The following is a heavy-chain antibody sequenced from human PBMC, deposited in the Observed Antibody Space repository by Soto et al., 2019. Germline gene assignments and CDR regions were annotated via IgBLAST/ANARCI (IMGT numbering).Heavy chain of an antibody. D-gene: IGHD1-7*01. CDR2: IYYSGST. CDR1: GGSISSGDYY. V-gene: IGHV4-30-4*01. J-gene: IGHJ5*02. Sequence: QVQQQASGPGLVKPSQTLSLTCTVSGGSISSGDYYWSWIRQPPGKGLEWIGYIYYSGSTYYNPSLKSRVTISVDTSKNQFSLKLSSVTAADTAVYYCARVPGVGLRFDPWGQGTLVTVSS. CDR3: ARVPGVGLRFDP.